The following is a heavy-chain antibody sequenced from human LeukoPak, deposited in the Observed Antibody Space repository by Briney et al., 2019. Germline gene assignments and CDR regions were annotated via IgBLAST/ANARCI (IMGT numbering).Heavy chain of an antibody. Sequence: PSETLSLTCTVSGVSISSSSYYWGWIRQPPGKGLEWIGSIYYSGSTYYNPSLKSRVTISVDTSKNQFSPKLSSVTAADTAVYYCARKAPYYSDGSGPLGTYYFDYWGQGTLVTVSS. D-gene: IGHD3-22*01. V-gene: IGHV4-39*07. J-gene: IGHJ4*02. CDR2: IYYSGST. CDR3: ARKAPYYSDGSGPLGTYYFDY. CDR1: GVSISSSSYY.